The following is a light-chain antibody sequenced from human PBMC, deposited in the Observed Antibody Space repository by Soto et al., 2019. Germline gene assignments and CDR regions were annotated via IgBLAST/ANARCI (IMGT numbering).Light chain of an antibody. J-gene: IGLJ3*02. CDR3: SSSTSSNTLV. CDR1: KNDIGSSDY. Sequence: QSALTQPASVSASPGQSITISCTGGKNDIGSSDYVSWYQQHPGKAPKLIIYGVSNRPSGTSDRFSGSKSGNTASLTISGLQADYEADYYCSSSTSSNTLVFGGGTKLTVL. CDR2: GVS. V-gene: IGLV2-14*01.